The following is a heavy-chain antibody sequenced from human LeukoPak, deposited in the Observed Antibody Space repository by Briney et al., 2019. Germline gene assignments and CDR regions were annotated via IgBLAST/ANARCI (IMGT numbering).Heavy chain of an antibody. J-gene: IGHJ6*02. CDR2: INPNSGGT. CDR3: ATHPNGYCSGGSCYDPGVLYGMDV. Sequence: SVSVSCKASGYTFTGYYMHWVRHAPGQGLEWMGWINPNSGGTNYAQKFQGRVTMTRDTSISTAYMELSRLRSDDTAVYYCATHPNGYCSGGSCYDPGVLYGMDVWGQGTTVTVS. D-gene: IGHD2-15*01. V-gene: IGHV1-2*02. CDR1: GYTFTGYY.